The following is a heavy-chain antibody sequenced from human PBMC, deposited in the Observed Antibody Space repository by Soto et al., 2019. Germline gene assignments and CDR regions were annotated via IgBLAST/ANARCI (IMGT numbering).Heavy chain of an antibody. V-gene: IGHV4-31*03. CDR3: AGSDYYDTSGYYYRVDY. J-gene: IGHJ4*02. D-gene: IGHD3-22*01. CDR2: IYYSGST. CDR1: GGSISSGGYY. Sequence: QVQLQESGPGLVKPSQTLSLTCTVSGGSISSGGYYWSWIRQHPGKGLEWIGYIYYSGSTYYNPSHKSRVTISEDTSKNQFSLKLSSVTAADTAVYYCAGSDYYDTSGYYYRVDYWGQGTLVTVSS.